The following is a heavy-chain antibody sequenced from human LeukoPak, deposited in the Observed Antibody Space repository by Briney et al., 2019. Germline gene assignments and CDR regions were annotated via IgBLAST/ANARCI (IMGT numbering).Heavy chain of an antibody. Sequence: GGSLRLSCAAFGFTFSSYAMSWVRQAPGKGLEWVSAISGNGGSTYYADSVKGRFTISRDNSKNTLYLQMNSLRAEDTAVYYCAAPFEYSSSSFDYWGQGTLVTVSS. J-gene: IGHJ4*02. CDR2: ISGNGGST. D-gene: IGHD6-6*01. V-gene: IGHV3-23*01. CDR3: AAPFEYSSSSFDY. CDR1: GFTFSSYA.